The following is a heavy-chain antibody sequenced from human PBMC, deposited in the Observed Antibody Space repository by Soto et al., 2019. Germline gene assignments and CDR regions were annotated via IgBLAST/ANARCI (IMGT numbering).Heavy chain of an antibody. D-gene: IGHD3-3*02. CDR1: GFTFSSYG. CDR3: AGEGGHFWSGYSGLNWFDP. CDR2: ISYDGSNK. J-gene: IGHJ5*02. Sequence: QVQLVESGGGVVQPGRSLRLSCAASGFTFSSYGMHWVRQAPGKGLEWVAVISYDGSNKYYADSVKGRFTISRDNSKNTLYLQMNSLRAEDTAVYYCAGEGGHFWSGYSGLNWFDPWGQGTLVTVSS. V-gene: IGHV3-30*03.